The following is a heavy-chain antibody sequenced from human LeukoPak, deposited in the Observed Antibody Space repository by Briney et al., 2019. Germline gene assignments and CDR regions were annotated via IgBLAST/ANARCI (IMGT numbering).Heavy chain of an antibody. CDR1: GITLSSYG. Sequence: GGSLRLSCAASGITLSSYGMHWVRQAPGKGLEWVTVIWYDGSNKYYADSVKGRFTISRDNSKNTLYLQMNSLRAEDTAVYYCASDRIDGSGSYYSPSFFYWGQGTLVTVSS. J-gene: IGHJ4*02. V-gene: IGHV3-33*01. D-gene: IGHD3-10*01. CDR2: IWYDGSNK. CDR3: ASDRIDGSGSYYSPSFFY.